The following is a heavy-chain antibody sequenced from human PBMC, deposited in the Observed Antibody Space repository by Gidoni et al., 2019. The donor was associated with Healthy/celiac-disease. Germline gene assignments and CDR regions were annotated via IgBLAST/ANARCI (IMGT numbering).Heavy chain of an antibody. V-gene: IGHV4-61*02. D-gene: IGHD5-12*01. J-gene: IGHJ4*02. CDR3: ARGYSGYDFDY. CDR1: VGSISSGSYY. Sequence: QVQLQESGPGLVKPSQTLSLTCPVSVGSISSGSYYWSWIRQPAGKGLEWMWRIYTSGITNYNPSLKSRVTISVDTSKNQFSLKLSSVTAADTAVYYCARGYSGYDFDYWGQGTLVTVSS. CDR2: IYTSGIT.